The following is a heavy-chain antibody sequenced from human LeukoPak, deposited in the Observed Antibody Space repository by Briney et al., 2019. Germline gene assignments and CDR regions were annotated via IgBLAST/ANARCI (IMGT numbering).Heavy chain of an antibody. Sequence: GASVKVSCKASGGTFSSYAISWVRQAPGQGLEWMGGIIPIFGTANYAQKFQGRVTITADTSTSTAYMELRSLRSDDTAVYYCATTYYDFWSGYANWFDPWGQGTLVTVSS. CDR2: IIPIFGTA. J-gene: IGHJ5*02. CDR1: GGTFSSYA. D-gene: IGHD3-3*01. V-gene: IGHV1-69*06. CDR3: ATTYYDFWSGYANWFDP.